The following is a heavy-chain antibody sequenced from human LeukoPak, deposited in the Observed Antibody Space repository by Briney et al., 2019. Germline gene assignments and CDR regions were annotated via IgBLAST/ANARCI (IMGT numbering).Heavy chain of an antibody. D-gene: IGHD2-15*01. J-gene: IGHJ4*02. V-gene: IGHV1-69*13. CDR1: GGTFSSYA. CDR3: ARGSRALILAPAGSDY. CDR2: IIPIFGTA. Sequence: GASVKVSCKASGGTFSSYAISWVRQAPGQGLEWMGGIIPIFGTANYAQKFQGRVTITADESTSTAYMELSSLRSEDTAVYYCARGSRALILAPAGSDYWGRGTLVTVSS.